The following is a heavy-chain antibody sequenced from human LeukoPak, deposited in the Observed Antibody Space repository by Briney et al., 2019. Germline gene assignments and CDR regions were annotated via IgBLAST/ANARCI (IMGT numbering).Heavy chain of an antibody. V-gene: IGHV3-23*01. CDR2: IVASSRST. CDR3: AKGAYDYIEMGYFDY. Sequence: GGSLRLSCAASGFSISNSAMSWVRQAPGKGLEWVSLIVASSRSTFYADSVKGRFTISRDSSKNTLYLQMNSLRAEDMALYYCAKGAYDYIEMGYFDYWGQGTLVTVSS. D-gene: IGHD5-12*01. CDR1: GFSISNSA. J-gene: IGHJ4*02.